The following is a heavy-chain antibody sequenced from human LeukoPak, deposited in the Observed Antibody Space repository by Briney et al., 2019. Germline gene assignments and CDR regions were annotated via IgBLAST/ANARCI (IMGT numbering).Heavy chain of an antibody. CDR1: GFTFSNYA. CDR2: ISGSGGST. CDR3: ARDRLKSGPREGMMNWFDP. D-gene: IGHD1-26*01. J-gene: IGHJ5*02. V-gene: IGHV3-23*01. Sequence: GGSLRLSCAASGFTFSNYAMSWVRQAPGKGLEWVSGISGSGGSTYYADSVKGHFTISRDNSKNTLYLQMNSLRAEDTAVYYCARDRLKSGPREGMMNWFDPWGQGTLVTVSS.